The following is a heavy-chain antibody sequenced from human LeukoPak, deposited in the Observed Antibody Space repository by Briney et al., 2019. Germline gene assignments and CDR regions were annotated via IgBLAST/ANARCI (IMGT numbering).Heavy chain of an antibody. J-gene: IGHJ6*02. V-gene: IGHV3-7*01. Sequence: GGSLRLSCAASGFTFSSYWMSWVRQAPGKGLEWVANIKQDGSEKYYVDSVKGRFTISRDNAKNSLYLQMNSLRAEDTAVYYCARGKGYYDSSSSYYYGMDVWGQGTTVTVSS. D-gene: IGHD3-22*01. CDR2: IKQDGSEK. CDR1: GFTFSSYW. CDR3: ARGKGYYDSSSSYYYGMDV.